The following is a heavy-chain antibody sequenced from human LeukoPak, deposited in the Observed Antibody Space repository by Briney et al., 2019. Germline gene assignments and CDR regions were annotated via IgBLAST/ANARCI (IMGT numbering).Heavy chain of an antibody. V-gene: IGHV3-33*01. D-gene: IGHD2-2*01. CDR3: ARAVGTSDIVVVPAAPEYYYYYSMDV. J-gene: IGHJ6*02. CDR2: IWYDGSNK. CDR1: GFTFSSYG. Sequence: GGSLRLSCAASGFTFSSYGMHWVCQAPGKWLEWEAVIWYDGSNKYYADYVKGRSTISRENSKNTLYLQMNSLRAEDTAVYYCARAVGTSDIVVVPAAPEYYYYYSMDVWGQGTTVTVSS.